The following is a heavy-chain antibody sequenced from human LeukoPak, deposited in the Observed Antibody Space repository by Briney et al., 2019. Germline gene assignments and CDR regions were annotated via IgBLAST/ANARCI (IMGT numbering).Heavy chain of an antibody. CDR1: GFTFSSYA. J-gene: IGHJ6*03. D-gene: IGHD4-11*01. CDR3: AKDGYSNYYYMDV. CDR2: ISGSGGST. Sequence: PGGSLRLSCAASGFTFSSYAMSWVRQAPGKGLEWVSAISGSGGSTYYADSVKGRLTISRDNSKNTLYLQMNSLRAEDTAVYYCAKDGYSNYYYMDVWGKGTTVTVSS. V-gene: IGHV3-23*01.